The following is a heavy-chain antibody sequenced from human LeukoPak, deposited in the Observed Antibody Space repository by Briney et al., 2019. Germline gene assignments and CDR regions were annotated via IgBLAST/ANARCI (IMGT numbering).Heavy chain of an antibody. CDR2: INPNSGGT. J-gene: IGHJ4*02. CDR1: GYTFTGYY. D-gene: IGHD3-10*01. CDR3: ARGGYYYGSGSSSGDY. V-gene: IGHV1-2*02. Sequence: ASVKVSCKASGYTFTGYYMHWVRQAPGQGLEWMGWINPNSGGTNYAQKFQGRVTMTRDTSISTAYMELSRLRSDDTAVYYCARGGYYYGSGSSSGDYWGQGTLVTVSS.